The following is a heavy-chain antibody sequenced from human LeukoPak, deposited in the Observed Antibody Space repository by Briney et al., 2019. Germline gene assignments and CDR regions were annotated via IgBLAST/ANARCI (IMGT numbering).Heavy chain of an antibody. J-gene: IGHJ4*02. CDR1: GYTFTSYA. CDR3: AREYNWNWVYYFDY. Sequence: ASVKVSCKASGYTFTSYAMHWVRQAPGQRLEWMGWINGGNGNTKYSQEFQGRVTITRDTSASTAYMELSSLRSEDMAVYYCAREYNWNWVYYFDYWGQGTLVTVSS. CDR2: INGGNGNT. V-gene: IGHV1-3*03. D-gene: IGHD1-7*01.